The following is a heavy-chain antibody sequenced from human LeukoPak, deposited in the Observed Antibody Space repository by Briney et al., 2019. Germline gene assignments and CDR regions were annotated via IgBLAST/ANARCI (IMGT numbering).Heavy chain of an antibody. Sequence: PGGSLRLSCAASGFTFSSYWMSWVRQAPGKGLEWVAVISYDGSNKYYADSVKGRFTISRDNSKNTLYLQMNSLRAEDTAVYYCARDPEGTYYFDYWGQGTLVTVSS. CDR1: GFTFSSYW. D-gene: IGHD1-1*01. CDR3: ARDPEGTYYFDY. CDR2: ISYDGSNK. J-gene: IGHJ4*02. V-gene: IGHV3-30-3*01.